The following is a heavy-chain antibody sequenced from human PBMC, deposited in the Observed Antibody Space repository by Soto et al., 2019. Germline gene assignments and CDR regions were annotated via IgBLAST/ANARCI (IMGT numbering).Heavy chain of an antibody. J-gene: IGHJ6*03. CDR2: ISSSSSYI. CDR3: ARDLETGYYYYYMDV. Sequence: GGSLRLSCAASGFTFSSYSMNWVRQAPGKGLEWVSSISSSSSYIYYADSVKGRFTISRDNAKNSLYLQMNSLRAEDTAVYYCARDLETGYYYYYMDVWGKGTTVTVSS. V-gene: IGHV3-21*01. CDR1: GFTFSSYS.